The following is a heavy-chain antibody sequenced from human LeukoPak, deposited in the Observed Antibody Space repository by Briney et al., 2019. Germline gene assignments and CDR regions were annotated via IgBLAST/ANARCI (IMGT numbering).Heavy chain of an antibody. J-gene: IGHJ6*02. CDR3: ARDQSQGVGYGMDV. D-gene: IGHD3-10*01. CDR1: GFTFDDYG. Sequence: GGSLRLSCAASGFTFDDYGMSWVRQAPGKGLEWVSSINWHGSSTGYADSVKGRFTISRDNAKNSLYLQMNSLRAEDTALYYCARDQSQGVGYGMDVWGQGTTVTVSS. CDR2: INWHGSST. V-gene: IGHV3-20*04.